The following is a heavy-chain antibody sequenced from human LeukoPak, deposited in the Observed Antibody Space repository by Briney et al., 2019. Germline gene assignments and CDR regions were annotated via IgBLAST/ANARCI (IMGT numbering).Heavy chain of an antibody. Sequence: ASVKVTCKASGYTFTGYYIHWVRQAPGLGLEWMGWINPNSGGTNYAQKFQGRVTMTRDTSISTAYMELSRLRSDDTAVYYCARFWGYDFGDLYFDYWGQGTLVTVSS. CDR1: GYTFTGYY. CDR2: INPNSGGT. D-gene: IGHD3-10*01. CDR3: ARFWGYDFGDLYFDY. J-gene: IGHJ4*02. V-gene: IGHV1-2*02.